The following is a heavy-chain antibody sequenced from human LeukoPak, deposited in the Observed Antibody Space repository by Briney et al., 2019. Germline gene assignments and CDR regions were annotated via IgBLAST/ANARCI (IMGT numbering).Heavy chain of an antibody. D-gene: IGHD3-22*01. CDR3: ARDNTLVVDP. CDR2: IIPIFGTA. Sequence: SVKVSCKXSGGTFSSYAISWVRQAPGQGLEWMGGIIPIFGTANYAQKFQGRVTITTDESTSTAYMELSSLRSEDTAVYYCARDNTLVVDPWGQGTLVTVSS. V-gene: IGHV1-69*05. J-gene: IGHJ5*02. CDR1: GGTFSSYA.